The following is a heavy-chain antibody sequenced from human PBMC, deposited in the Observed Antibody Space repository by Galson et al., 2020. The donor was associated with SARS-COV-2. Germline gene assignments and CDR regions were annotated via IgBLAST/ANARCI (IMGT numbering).Heavy chain of an antibody. CDR2: IQYDESEN. V-gene: IGHV3-30*18. CDR3: AKDRPGAYVFDY. Sequence: KGLEWVAVIQYDESENSYADSVKGRFTISRDNSKNTVYLQMDSLRVDDTAVYYCAKDRPGAYVFDYCGQGILVTVS. J-gene: IGHJ4*02. D-gene: IGHD2-21*01.